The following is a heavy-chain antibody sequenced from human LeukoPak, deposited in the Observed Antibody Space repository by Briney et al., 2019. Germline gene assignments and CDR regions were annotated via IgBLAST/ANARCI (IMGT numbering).Heavy chain of an antibody. V-gene: IGHV3-20*04. CDR3: ARVCRPRDYYYMGV. CDR1: GFTFDDYG. CDR2: INWNGGST. D-gene: IGHD2-15*01. Sequence: GGSLRLSCAASGFTFDDYGMSWVRQAPGKGLEWVSGINWNGGSTGYADSVKGRFTISRDNAKNSLYLQMNSLRAEDKALYYCARVCRPRDYYYMGVWDKGTTVTVSS. J-gene: IGHJ6*03.